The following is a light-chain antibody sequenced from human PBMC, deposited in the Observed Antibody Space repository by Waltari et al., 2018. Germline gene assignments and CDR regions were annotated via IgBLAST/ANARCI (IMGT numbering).Light chain of an antibody. J-gene: IGLJ2*01. CDR3: SSYISSDTLEL. V-gene: IGLV2-14*03. CDR1: SSAVGGYNY. Sequence: QSALTQPASVSGSPGQSITISCTGTSSAVGGYNYVSWYQQHPGKAPKLIMFDVSNRPSGVSSRFSGSKSGNTASLTISGLQAQDEADYYCSSYISSDTLELFGGGTSLTVL. CDR2: DVS.